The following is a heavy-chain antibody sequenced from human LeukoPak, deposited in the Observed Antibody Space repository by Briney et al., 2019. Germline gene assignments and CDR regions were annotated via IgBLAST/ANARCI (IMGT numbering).Heavy chain of an antibody. CDR1: GDSISANNYY. J-gene: IGHJ4*02. Sequence: PSETLSLTCNVSGDSISANNYYWTWIRQPAGKGLEWIGRIYTDGITNYSPSLKSRVTIFLDKPKNQFSLKLTSMTAADSAVYYCARFAFSSLRLDYWGQGAQVIVSS. D-gene: IGHD3-16*01. CDR2: IYTDGIT. V-gene: IGHV4-61*02. CDR3: ARFAFSSLRLDY.